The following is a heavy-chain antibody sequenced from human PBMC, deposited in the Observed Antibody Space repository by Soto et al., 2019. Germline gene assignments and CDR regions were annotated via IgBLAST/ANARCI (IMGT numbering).Heavy chain of an antibody. CDR2: VDNGGGGT. V-gene: IGHV3-74*01. CDR3: ARDFPHNWFDP. Sequence: EGQLVQSGGGLVQPGGSLRLSCVASGFSFSNYWMHWVRQAPGEGLMWVARVDNGGGGTFYADSVRGRFTISRDNTNNNLYLQMNKLRVEDTAIYYCARDFPHNWFDPWGQGTRVTVSS. J-gene: IGHJ5*02. CDR1: GFSFSNYW.